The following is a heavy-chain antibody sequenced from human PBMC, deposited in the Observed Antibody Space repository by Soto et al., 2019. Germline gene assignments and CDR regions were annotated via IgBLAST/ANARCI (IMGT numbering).Heavy chain of an antibody. J-gene: IGHJ6*02. Sequence: QVQLVQSGAEVKKPGSSVKVSCKASGGTFSSFTISWVRQAPGQGLEWLGGIIPIYGTANYAQKIQGRVTITADASTRTAYMELSSLRSEDTAVYYCAKDRRADWESYYYYAMDVWGQGTTGTVSS. V-gene: IGHV1-69*01. CDR3: AKDRRADWESYYYYAMDV. CDR1: GGTFSSFT. CDR2: IIPIYGTA. D-gene: IGHD1-26*01.